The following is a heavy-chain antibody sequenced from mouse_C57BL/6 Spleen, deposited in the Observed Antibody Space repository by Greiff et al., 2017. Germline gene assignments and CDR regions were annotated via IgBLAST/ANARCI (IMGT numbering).Heavy chain of an antibody. Sequence: EVKLQESGGGLVKPGGSLKLSCAASGFTFSSYAMSWVRQTPEKRLEWVATISDGGSYTYYPDNVKGRFTISRDNAKNNLYLQMSHLKSEDTAMYYCARGDWDGDYWGQGTTLTVSS. V-gene: IGHV5-4*03. CDR2: ISDGGSYT. J-gene: IGHJ2*01. D-gene: IGHD4-1*01. CDR1: GFTFSSYA. CDR3: ARGDWDGDY.